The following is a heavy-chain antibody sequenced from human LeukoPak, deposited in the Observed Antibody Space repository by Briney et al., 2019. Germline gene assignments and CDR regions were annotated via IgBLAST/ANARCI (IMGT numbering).Heavy chain of an antibody. D-gene: IGHD3-10*01. CDR2: IYTSGTT. CDR3: ARGLWFGDENPPYFDY. J-gene: IGHJ4*02. Sequence: KRSETLSLTCTVSGGSISSSNYYWSWIRQPAGKGLEWIGRIYTSGTTNYNPSLKSRVTISIDTSKNQFSLKLSSVTAADTAVYYCARGLWFGDENPPYFDYWGQGTLVTVSS. V-gene: IGHV4-61*02. CDR1: GGSISSSNYY.